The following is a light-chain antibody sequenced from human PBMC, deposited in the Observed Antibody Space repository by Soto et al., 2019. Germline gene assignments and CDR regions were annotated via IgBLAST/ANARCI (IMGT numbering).Light chain of an antibody. J-gene: IGKJ1*01. Sequence: EIVLTQSPGTLSLSPGERATLSCRASQSVSTNYLAWYQRKPGQAPRLLIYGASSRATDIPNRFSGSGSGTDFTLTITRLNAEDFAVDYCQQYGSSPPTFGQGTKVEIK. V-gene: IGKV3-20*01. CDR3: QQYGSSPPT. CDR2: GAS. CDR1: QSVSTNY.